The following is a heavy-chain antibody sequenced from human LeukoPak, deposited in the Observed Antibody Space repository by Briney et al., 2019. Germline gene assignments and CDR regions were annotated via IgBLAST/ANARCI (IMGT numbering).Heavy chain of an antibody. CDR2: ISGSSRYI. CDR3: ARVNSALVVSLEGSWAGSLGFDH. D-gene: IGHD3-3*01. CDR1: GFTFSTYT. Sequence: KPGGSLRLSCAASGFTFSTYTMNWVRQAPGKGLDWVSSISGSSRYIHYSDSVKGRFTISRDNAKNSLYLQMDSLTADDTAVYYCARVNSALVVSLEGSWAGSLGFDHWGQGTLVTVSS. J-gene: IGHJ4*02. V-gene: IGHV3-21*06.